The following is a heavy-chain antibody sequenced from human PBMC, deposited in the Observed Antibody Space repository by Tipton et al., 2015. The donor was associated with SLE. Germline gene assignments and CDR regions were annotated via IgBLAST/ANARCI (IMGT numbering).Heavy chain of an antibody. J-gene: IGHJ4*02. D-gene: IGHD6-6*01. Sequence: SLRLSCAASGFTFSSYGMHWVRQAPGKGLEWVSVIYSGGSTYYADSVKGRFTISRDNSKNTLYLQMNSLRAEDTAVYYCARDIGSSADYWGQGTLVTVSS. V-gene: IGHV3-53*01. CDR1: GFTFSSYG. CDR2: IYSGGST. CDR3: ARDIGSSADY.